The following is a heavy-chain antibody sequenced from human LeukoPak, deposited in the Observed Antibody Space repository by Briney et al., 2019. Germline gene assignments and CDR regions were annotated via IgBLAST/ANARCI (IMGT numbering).Heavy chain of an antibody. J-gene: IGHJ4*02. CDR1: GYTFNSYG. Sequence: GASVKVSCKASGYTFNSYGITWVRQAPGQGLEWMGWINTYNSNTNYAQKLQGRVTMTRDPFTSTVYLELRSLRSGDTDVYYCARGWENDYWGQGSLVTVSS. CDR2: INTYNSNT. V-gene: IGHV1-18*01. D-gene: IGHD1-26*01. CDR3: ARGWENDY.